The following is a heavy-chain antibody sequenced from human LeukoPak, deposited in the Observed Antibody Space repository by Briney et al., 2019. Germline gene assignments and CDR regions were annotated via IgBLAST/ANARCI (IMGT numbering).Heavy chain of an antibody. CDR1: GGTFSSYA. CDR2: IIPIFGTA. J-gene: IGHJ4*02. V-gene: IGHV1-69*13. CDR3: ARDPHYYGSGSSLFDY. Sequence: ASVKVSCKASGGTFSSYAISWVRQAPGQGLEWMGGIIPIFGTANYAQKFQGRVTITADESTSTAYMELSSLRSEDTAVYYCARDPHYYGSGSSLFDYWGQGTLVTVSS. D-gene: IGHD3-10*01.